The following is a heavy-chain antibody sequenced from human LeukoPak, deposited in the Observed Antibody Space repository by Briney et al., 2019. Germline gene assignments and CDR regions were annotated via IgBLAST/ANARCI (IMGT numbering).Heavy chain of an antibody. Sequence: GSLRLSCAASGFTFSSYSMNWVRQAPGKGLEWVSSISSSSSYIYYADSVKGRFTISRDNAKNSLYLQMNSLRAEDTAVYYCARVPVAAAGQVDYWGQGTLVTVSS. J-gene: IGHJ4*02. CDR2: ISSSSSYI. V-gene: IGHV3-21*01. D-gene: IGHD6-13*01. CDR3: ARVPVAAAGQVDY. CDR1: GFTFSSYS.